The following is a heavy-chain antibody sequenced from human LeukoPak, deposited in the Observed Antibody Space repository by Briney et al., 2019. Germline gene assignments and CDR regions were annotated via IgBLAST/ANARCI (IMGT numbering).Heavy chain of an antibody. D-gene: IGHD4-17*01. CDR3: ARLKYGDYGLYYFDY. J-gene: IGHJ4*02. CDR2: IYYSGST. Sequence: SETLSLTCTVSGGSISSYYWSWIRQPPGKGLEWIGYIYYSGSTNYNPSLKSRVTISVDTSKNQFSLKLSSVTAADTAVYYCARLKYGDYGLYYFDYWGQGTLVTVSS. CDR1: GGSISSYY. V-gene: IGHV4-59*08.